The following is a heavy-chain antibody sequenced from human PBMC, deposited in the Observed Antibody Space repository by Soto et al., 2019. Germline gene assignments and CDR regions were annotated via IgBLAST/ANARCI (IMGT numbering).Heavy chain of an antibody. CDR1: EFTFSVYS. CDR3: TRDRVNIRGCYYHYYDMDV. V-gene: IGHV3-21*02. J-gene: IGHJ6*02. Sequence: DVQLEESGGGLVKPGGSLRLSCVASEFTFSVYSMNWVRQAPGKGLEWVSSISSGSSYIYYADSVKGRFTITRDNDNNSLFLQMNSLRVDDTAVYYCTRDRVNIRGCYYHYYDMDVCGQGTAVTASS. D-gene: IGHD3-10*01. CDR2: ISSGSSYI.